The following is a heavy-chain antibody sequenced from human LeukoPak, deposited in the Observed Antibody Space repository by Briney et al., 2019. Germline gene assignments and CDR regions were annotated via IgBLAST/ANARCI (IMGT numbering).Heavy chain of an antibody. CDR2: ISSSSSDI. Sequence: TRGSLRLSCAASGFTFSSYSMNWVRQAPGKGLEWVSYISSSSSDIYYADSVKGRFTISRDNAKNSLYLQTNSLRAEDTAVYYCARDLERFPDAFDIWGQGTMVTVSS. D-gene: IGHD1-1*01. CDR3: ARDLERFPDAFDI. V-gene: IGHV3-21*01. J-gene: IGHJ3*02. CDR1: GFTFSSYS.